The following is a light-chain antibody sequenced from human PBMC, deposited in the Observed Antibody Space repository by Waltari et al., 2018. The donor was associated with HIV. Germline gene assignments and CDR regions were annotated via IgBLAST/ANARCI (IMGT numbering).Light chain of an antibody. J-gene: IGLJ1*01. V-gene: IGLV1-51*01. CDR2: DNN. CDR3: GTWDSSLSAYV. CDR1: ASNIGQND. Sequence: QFMLTHPPSVSAAPGQKVTISCPGSASNIGQNDTSWYRHGAAPATKLLIFDNNKRPSGISGRFSGSKSGTSGTLAIFGLQTGDEADYYCGTWDSSLSAYVFGTVTKVTVL.